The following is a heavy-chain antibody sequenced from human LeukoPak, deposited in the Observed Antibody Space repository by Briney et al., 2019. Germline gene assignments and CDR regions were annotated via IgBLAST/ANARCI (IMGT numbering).Heavy chain of an antibody. V-gene: IGHV5-51*01. CDR1: GYSFTSYW. CDR2: IYPGDSDT. J-gene: IGHJ5*02. CDR3: ARRDGYYGSGSPGFDP. D-gene: IGHD3-10*01. Sequence: GESLKISCKGSGYSFTSYWIGWVRQMPGKGLEWMGIIYPGDSDTRYSPSFQGQVTISADKSISTAYLQWSSLKASDTAMYYCARRDGYYGSGSPGFDPWGQGTLVTVSS.